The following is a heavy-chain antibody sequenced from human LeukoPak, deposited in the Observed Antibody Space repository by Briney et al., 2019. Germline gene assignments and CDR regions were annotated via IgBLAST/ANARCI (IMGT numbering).Heavy chain of an antibody. V-gene: IGHV1-8*01. Sequence: ASVKVSCKASGYTFTSYDINWVRQATGQGLEWMGWMNPNSGNTGYAKKFQGRVTMTRNTSISTAYMWLSSLRSEDTAVYYCARGPLYCAYPSDWFDPWGQGTLVTVSS. D-gene: IGHD1-26*01. CDR2: MNPNSGNT. J-gene: IGHJ5*02. CDR3: ARGPLYCAYPSDWFDP. CDR1: GYTFTSYD.